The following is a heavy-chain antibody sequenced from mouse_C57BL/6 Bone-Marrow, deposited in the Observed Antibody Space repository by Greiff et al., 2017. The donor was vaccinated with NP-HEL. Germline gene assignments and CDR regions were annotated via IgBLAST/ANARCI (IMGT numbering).Heavy chain of an antibody. V-gene: IGHV5-17*01. CDR3: ARGGYYAMDY. J-gene: IGHJ4*01. CDR1: GFTFSDYG. CDR2: ISSGSSTL. Sequence: EVKLVESGGGLVKPGGSLKLSCAASGFTFSDYGMHWVRQAPEKGLEWVAYISSGSSTLYYAYTVKGRFTISRDNAKNTLFLQMTSLRSEDTAMYYCARGGYYAMDYWGQGTSVTVSS.